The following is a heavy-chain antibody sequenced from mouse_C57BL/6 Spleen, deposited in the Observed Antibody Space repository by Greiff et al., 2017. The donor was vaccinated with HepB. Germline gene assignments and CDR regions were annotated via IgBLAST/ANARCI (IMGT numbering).Heavy chain of an antibody. V-gene: IGHV1-26*01. J-gene: IGHJ3*01. CDR2: INPNNGGT. D-gene: IGHD1-1*01. CDR1: GYTFTDYY. Sequence: EVQLQQSGPELVKPGASVKISCKASGYTFTDYYMNWVKQSHGKSLEWIGDINPNNGGTSYNQKFKGKATLTVDKSSSTAYMELRSLTSEDSAVYYCARGFITPFAYWGQRTLVTVSA. CDR3: ARGFITPFAY.